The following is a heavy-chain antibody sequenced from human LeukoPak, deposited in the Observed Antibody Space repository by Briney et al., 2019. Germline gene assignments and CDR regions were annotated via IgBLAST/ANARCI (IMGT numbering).Heavy chain of an antibody. V-gene: IGHV1-2*02. D-gene: IGHD6-13*01. Sequence: GASVKVSCKASGYTFTGYFIHWVRQAPGQGLEWMGWINPNSGGTNYAQKFQGRVTMTRDTSISTAYMELSRLRSDDTAVYYCARDRVRYSSSCCGYWGQGTLVTVSS. CDR2: INPNSGGT. CDR1: GYTFTGYF. J-gene: IGHJ4*02. CDR3: ARDRVRYSSSCCGY.